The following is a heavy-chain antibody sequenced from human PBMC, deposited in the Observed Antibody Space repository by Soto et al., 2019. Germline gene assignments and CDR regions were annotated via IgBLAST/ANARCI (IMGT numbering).Heavy chain of an antibody. V-gene: IGHV3-7*05. CDR1: GFTFSTFW. CDR3: TRDGLPDCRDS. Sequence: DVRLVESGGGLVQPGGSLRLSCAVSGFTFSTFWMSWVRQTPGKRLELVAHINPDGSVTHYAGSVQGRFTVSRDDAGKLLYLQMTGLTAADTAVYYCTRDGLPDCRDSWGQGTLVTVSS. CDR2: INPDGSVT. J-gene: IGHJ4*02. D-gene: IGHD2-15*01.